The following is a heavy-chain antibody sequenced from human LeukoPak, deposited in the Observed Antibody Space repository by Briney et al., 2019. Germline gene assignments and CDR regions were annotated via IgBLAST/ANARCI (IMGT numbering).Heavy chain of an antibody. J-gene: IGHJ4*02. CDR2: ISSSSSAI. CDR1: GFTFSSYS. Sequence: GGSLRLSCAASGFTFSSYSMNWVRQAPGKGLEWVSSISSSSSAIYYADSVKGRFTISRDNAKNSLYLQMNSLRAEDTAVYYCARDPPYSYGPTWGQGTLVTVSS. D-gene: IGHD5-18*01. CDR3: ARDPPYSYGPT. V-gene: IGHV3-21*01.